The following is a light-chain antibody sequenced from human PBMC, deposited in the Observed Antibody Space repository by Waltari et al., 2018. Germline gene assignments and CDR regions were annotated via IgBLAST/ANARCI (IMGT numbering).Light chain of an antibody. CDR1: QSIGRY. CDR3: QNHERLPAT. J-gene: IGKJ1*01. CDR2: GAS. V-gene: IGKV3-20*01. Sequence: EIVLTQSPGTLSLSPGERATLSCRASQSIGRYLAWYQQKPDQAPRLLIYGASNRATGIPCRFSGSGSGTDFSLTISRLEREEIAVYYCQNHERLPATFGQGTKVEIK.